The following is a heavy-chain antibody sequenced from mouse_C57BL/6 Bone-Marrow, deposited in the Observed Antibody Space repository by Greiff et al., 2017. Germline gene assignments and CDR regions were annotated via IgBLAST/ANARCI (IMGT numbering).Heavy chain of an antibody. CDR2: IDPENGDT. J-gene: IGHJ4*01. D-gene: IGHD2-12*01. Sequence: EVQLQQSGAELVRPGASVRLSCTASGFNIKDDYMHWVKQRPEQGLEWIGWIDPENGDTEYASKFQGKATITADTSSNTAYLQLSSLTSEDTAVYYCTLSVTERYAMDYWGQGTSVTVSS. CDR3: TLSVTERYAMDY. CDR1: GFNIKDDY. V-gene: IGHV14-4*01.